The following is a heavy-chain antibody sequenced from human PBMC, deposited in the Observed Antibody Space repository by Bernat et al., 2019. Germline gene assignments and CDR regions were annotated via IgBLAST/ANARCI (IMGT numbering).Heavy chain of an antibody. J-gene: IGHJ4*02. Sequence: QVQLVESGGGVVQPGRSLRLSCAASGFTFSSYGMHWVRQAPGKGLEWVAVIWYDGSNKYYADSVKGRFTISRDNSKNTLYLQMNSLRAEDTAVYYCARVLGGAESGYDLSGRAGPIDYWGQGTLVTVSS. D-gene: IGHD5-12*01. CDR3: ARVLGGAESGYDLSGRAGPIDY. CDR2: IWYDGSNK. CDR1: GFTFSSYG. V-gene: IGHV3-33*01.